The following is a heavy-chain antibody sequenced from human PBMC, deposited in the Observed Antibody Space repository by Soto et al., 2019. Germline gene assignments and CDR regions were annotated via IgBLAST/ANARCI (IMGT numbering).Heavy chain of an antibody. CDR1: GFTFSSYA. V-gene: IGHV3-23*01. D-gene: IGHD3-16*02. CDR2: ISGSGGST. CDR3: AKDIFKVLGSYRPNAFDI. J-gene: IGHJ3*02. Sequence: GGSLRLSCAASGFTFSSYAMSWVRQAPGKGLEWVSAISGSGGSTYYADSVKGRFTISRDNSKNTLYLQMNSLRAEDTAVYYCAKDIFKVLGSYRPNAFDIWGQGTMVTVSS.